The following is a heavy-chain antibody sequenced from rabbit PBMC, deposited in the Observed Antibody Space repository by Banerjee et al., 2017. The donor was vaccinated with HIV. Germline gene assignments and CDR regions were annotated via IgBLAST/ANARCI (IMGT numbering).Heavy chain of an antibody. Sequence: QEQLKETGGDLVKPGASLTLTCKASGIDFSRSYYMCWVRQAPGKGLEWIACIYTSSGSTYYASWAKGRFTISETSSTTVTLQMTSLTGADTATYFCARGVTYPDASHLWGQGTLVTVS. V-gene: IGHV1S45*01. CDR3: ARGVTYPDASHL. CDR2: IYTSSGST. J-gene: IGHJ4*01. CDR1: GIDFSRSYY. D-gene: IGHD7-1*01.